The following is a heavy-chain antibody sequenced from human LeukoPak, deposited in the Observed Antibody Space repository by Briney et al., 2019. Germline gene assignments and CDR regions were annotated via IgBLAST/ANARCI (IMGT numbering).Heavy chain of an antibody. Sequence: GGSLRLSCAASGFTFSSYWMHWVRHAPGKGLVWVSRISSDGSTTTYADSVRGGFIVDIENAKNTLYLQMNSLRAEDTAVYYCTRVVYSSVWYVDYWGQGTLVTVSS. J-gene: IGHJ4*02. CDR2: ISSDGSTT. CDR3: TRVVYSSVWYVDY. CDR1: GFTFSSYW. V-gene: IGHV3-74*01. D-gene: IGHD6-13*01.